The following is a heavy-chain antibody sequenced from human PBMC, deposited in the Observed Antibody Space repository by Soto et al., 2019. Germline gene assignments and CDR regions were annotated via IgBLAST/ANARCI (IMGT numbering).Heavy chain of an antibody. Sequence: PSETLSLTCTVSGGSISSGDYYWSWIRQPPGKGLEWIGYIYYSGSTYYNPSLKSRVTISVDTSKNHLPLKLSSVTAADTAVYYCARAPPLKYTYGLRGAFDIWGQGTMVTVSS. CDR1: GGSISSGDYY. J-gene: IGHJ3*02. CDR3: ARAPPLKYTYGLRGAFDI. V-gene: IGHV4-30-4*01. D-gene: IGHD5-18*01. CDR2: IYYSGST.